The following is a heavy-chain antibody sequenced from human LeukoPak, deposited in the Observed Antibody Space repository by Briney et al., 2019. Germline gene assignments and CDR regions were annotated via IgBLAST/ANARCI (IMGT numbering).Heavy chain of an antibody. J-gene: IGHJ4*02. CDR1: GGSISSYY. Sequence: SGTLSLTCTVSGGSISSYYWSWVRQPPGKGLEWIGYIYYSGSTNYNPSLKSRVTISVDTSKNQFSLKLSSVTAADTAVYYCARGGKTRDFDYWGQGTLVTVSS. CDR3: ARGGKTRDFDY. V-gene: IGHV4-59*01. CDR2: IYYSGST.